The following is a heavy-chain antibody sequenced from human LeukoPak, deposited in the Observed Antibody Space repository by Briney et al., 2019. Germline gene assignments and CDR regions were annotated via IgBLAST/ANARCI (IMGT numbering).Heavy chain of an antibody. D-gene: IGHD6-19*01. J-gene: IGHJ4*02. V-gene: IGHV3-74*01. CDR1: VFTFSKDW. CDR3: ATKQWLAPPPDS. Sequence: RGCLRLSCAASVFTFSKDWILWVRQAPRKGLESVSRINTDVTVPTYADSVKGRFTVSRDNAANTMFLQMNSVRDKDTAVYYCATKQWLAPPPDSWGQGTPVTVSS. CDR2: INTDVTVP.